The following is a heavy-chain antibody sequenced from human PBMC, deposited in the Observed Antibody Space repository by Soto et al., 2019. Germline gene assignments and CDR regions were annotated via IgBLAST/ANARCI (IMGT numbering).Heavy chain of an antibody. Sequence: ASVKVSCKASGYTFTSYGISWVRQAPGQGLEWMGWISAYNGNTNYAQKLQGRVTMTTDTSTSTAYMELRSLRSDDTAVYYCARDAVGYDMLTGYYPLGYIDFRGPGTLVTVS. V-gene: IGHV1-18*01. CDR2: ISAYNGNT. CDR1: GYTFTSYG. J-gene: IGHJ4*02. CDR3: ARDAVGYDMLTGYYPLGYIDF. D-gene: IGHD3-9*01.